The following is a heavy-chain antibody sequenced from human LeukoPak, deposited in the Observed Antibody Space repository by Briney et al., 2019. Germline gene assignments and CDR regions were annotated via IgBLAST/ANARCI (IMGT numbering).Heavy chain of an antibody. J-gene: IGHJ4*02. V-gene: IGHV1-69*13. CDR2: IIPIFGTA. CDR3: ASSTPAGYGGNLDYFDY. D-gene: IGHD4-23*01. Sequence: SVKVSCKASGGTFSSTAISWVRTAPGQGLEWMGGIIPIFGTANYAQKFQGRVTITADESTSTAYMELSSLRSEDTAVYYCASSTPAGYGGNLDYFDYWGQGTLVTVSS. CDR1: GGTFSSTA.